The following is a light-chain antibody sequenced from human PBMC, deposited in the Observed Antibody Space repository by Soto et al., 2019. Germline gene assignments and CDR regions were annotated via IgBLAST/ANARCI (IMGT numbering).Light chain of an antibody. CDR3: QQYTNFPLT. CDR2: EAS. V-gene: IGKV1-5*01. Sequence: DIQMTQSPSTLSASVGDRVTITCRASQSISSWLAWYQQKPGKAPKLLIHEASRLESGVPSRFSGTESGTEFTLTISGLHPEDFATYYCQQYTNFPLTLGGGTRVDIK. CDR1: QSISSW. J-gene: IGKJ4*01.